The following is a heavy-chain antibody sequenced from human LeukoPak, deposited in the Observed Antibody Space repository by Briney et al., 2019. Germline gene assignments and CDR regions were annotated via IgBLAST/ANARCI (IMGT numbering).Heavy chain of an antibody. Sequence: ASVTVSCTASGYTFTSYGISWVRQAPGQGLEWMGWISAYNGNTNYAQKLQGRVTMTTDTSTSTAYMELRSLRSDDTAVYYCARADPFLEWSRPFDYWGQGTLVTVSS. V-gene: IGHV1-18*01. J-gene: IGHJ4*02. CDR1: GYTFTSYG. CDR2: ISAYNGNT. CDR3: ARADPFLEWSRPFDY. D-gene: IGHD3-3*01.